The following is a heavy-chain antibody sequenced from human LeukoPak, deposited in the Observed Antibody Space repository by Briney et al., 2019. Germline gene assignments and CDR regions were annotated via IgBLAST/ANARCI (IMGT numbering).Heavy chain of an antibody. Sequence: ASVKVSCKASGYTFIAYYMYWVREAPGQGLEWMGWINPYTGDTKYAQNFQGRVTMTRDTSISTVYMEVSRLRSDDTAVYYCARTCGGDCYILDSWGQGTLVTVSS. CDR1: GYTFIAYY. CDR3: ARTCGGDCYILDS. J-gene: IGHJ4*02. CDR2: INPYTGDT. D-gene: IGHD2-21*02. V-gene: IGHV1-2*02.